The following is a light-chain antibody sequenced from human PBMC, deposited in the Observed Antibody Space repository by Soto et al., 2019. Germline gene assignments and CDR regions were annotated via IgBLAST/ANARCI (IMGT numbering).Light chain of an antibody. CDR2: GNI. J-gene: IGLJ2*01. Sequence: QPVLTQPPSVSGAPGQRVTISCTGGSSNIGADYDVHWYQHLPGTAPKLLIYGNINRPSGVPDRFSGSKSGTSASLTITGLQAADEADYYCQSHDSSLSGSAVFGGGTKVTVL. V-gene: IGLV1-40*01. CDR1: SSNIGADYD. CDR3: QSHDSSLSGSAV.